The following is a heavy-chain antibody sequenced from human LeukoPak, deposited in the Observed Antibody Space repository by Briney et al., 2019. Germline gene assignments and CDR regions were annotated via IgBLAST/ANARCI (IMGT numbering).Heavy chain of an antibody. Sequence: SSETLSLTCTVSGGSISSSSYYWGWIRQPPGKGLEWIGSIYYSGSTYYNPSLKSRVTISVDTSKNQFSLKLSSVTAADTAVYYCARVSDVYSSSYYFDYWGQGTLVTVSS. J-gene: IGHJ4*02. CDR3: ARVSDVYSSSYYFDY. D-gene: IGHD6-6*01. CDR2: IYYSGST. V-gene: IGHV4-39*07. CDR1: GGSISSSSYY.